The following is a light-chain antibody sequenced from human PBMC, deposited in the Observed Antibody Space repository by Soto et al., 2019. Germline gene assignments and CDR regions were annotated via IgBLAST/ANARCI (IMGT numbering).Light chain of an antibody. CDR2: AAS. J-gene: IGKJ1*01. Sequence: DIQMTQSPPSPSASVGDRVTITCRASQSISSYLNWYQQKPGKAPKLLIYAASSLQSGVPSRFSGSGSGTDFTLTISSLHPEDFATYYCQHSYGTPPTFGQGTKV. CDR3: QHSYGTPPT. V-gene: IGKV1-39*01. CDR1: QSISSY.